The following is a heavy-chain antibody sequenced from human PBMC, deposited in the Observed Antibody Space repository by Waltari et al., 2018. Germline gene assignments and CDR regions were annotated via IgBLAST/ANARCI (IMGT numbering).Heavy chain of an antibody. J-gene: IGHJ4*02. CDR3: ARDHSYYYDSSGLFDY. D-gene: IGHD3-22*01. Sequence: QLQLQESGPGLVKPSETLSLTCTVSGGSISSSRYYWGWIRQLPGKGLEWIGSIYYSGSTYYNPSLKSRVTISVDTSKNQFSLKLSSVTAADTAVYYCARDHSYYYDSSGLFDYWGQGTLVTVSS. V-gene: IGHV4-39*07. CDR2: IYYSGST. CDR1: GGSISSSRYY.